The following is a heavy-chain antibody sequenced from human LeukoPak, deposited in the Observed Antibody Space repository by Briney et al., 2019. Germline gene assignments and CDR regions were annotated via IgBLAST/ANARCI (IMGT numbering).Heavy chain of an antibody. Sequence: SETLSLTCTVSGGSISSGSYYWSWIRQPAGKGLEWIGRIYTSGSTNYNPSLKSRVTISVDTSKNQFSLKLSSVTAADTAVYYCARESIAASGCYYFDYWGQGTLVTVSS. CDR3: ARESIAASGCYYFDY. CDR1: GGSISSGSYY. D-gene: IGHD6-13*01. V-gene: IGHV4-61*02. J-gene: IGHJ4*02. CDR2: IYTSGST.